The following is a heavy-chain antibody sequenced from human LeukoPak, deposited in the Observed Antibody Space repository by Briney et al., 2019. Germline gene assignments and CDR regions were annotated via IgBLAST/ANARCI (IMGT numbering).Heavy chain of an antibody. Sequence: GGSLRLSCAASGFTVSSNYMSWVRQAPGKGLEWVSVIYSGGSTYYADSVKGRFTISRDNSKNTLYLQVNSLRAEDTAVYYCARDLGGYSGYGDYWGQGTLVTVSS. CDR1: GFTVSSNY. CDR2: IYSGGST. D-gene: IGHD5-12*01. V-gene: IGHV3-66*01. CDR3: ARDLGGYSGYGDY. J-gene: IGHJ4*02.